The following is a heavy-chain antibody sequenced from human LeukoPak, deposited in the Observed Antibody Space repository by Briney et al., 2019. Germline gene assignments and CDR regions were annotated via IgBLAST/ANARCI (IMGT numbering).Heavy chain of an antibody. CDR2: IKQDGSEK. CDR1: GFTFSSYW. Sequence: GGSLRLXCAASGFTFSSYWMSWVRQAPGKGLEWVAKIKQDGSEKYFVDSVKGRFTISRDNAQNSLYPQMNSLRAEGTAVYCCTREYYYLIAVAGHYFDYWGQGTLVTVSS. D-gene: IGHD6-19*01. CDR3: TREYYYLIAVAGHYFDY. V-gene: IGHV3-7*01. J-gene: IGHJ4*02.